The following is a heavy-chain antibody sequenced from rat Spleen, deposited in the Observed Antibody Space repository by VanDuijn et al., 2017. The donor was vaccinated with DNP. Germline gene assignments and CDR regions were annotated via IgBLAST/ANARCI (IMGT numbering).Heavy chain of an antibody. J-gene: IGHJ3*01. CDR2: LTYDGAGT. CDR1: GFTFSDYY. CDR3: ASLLLPNWFAY. D-gene: IGHD1-1*01. Sequence: QLVESGGGLVQPGRSLKLSCAASGFTFSDYYMAWVRQAPTKGLEWVAYLTYDGAGTYYRDSVKGRFTISRDNAKSTLYLQMNSLTSEDMATYYCASLLLPNWFAYWGQDTLVTVSS. V-gene: IGHV5-22*01.